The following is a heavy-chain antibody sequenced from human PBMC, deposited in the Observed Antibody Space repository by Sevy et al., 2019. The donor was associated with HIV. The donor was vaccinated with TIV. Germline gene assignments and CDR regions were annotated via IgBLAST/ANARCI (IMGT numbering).Heavy chain of an antibody. Sequence: ASVKVSCKASGGTFSSYAISWVRQAPGQGLEWMGGIIPIFGTANYAQKFQGRVTITADESTSTAYMVLSSLRSEDTAVYYCARQALSGIAAAGYYFQHWGQGTLVTVSS. CDR1: GGTFSSYA. CDR2: IIPIFGTA. CDR3: ARQALSGIAAAGYYFQH. J-gene: IGHJ1*01. V-gene: IGHV1-69*13. D-gene: IGHD6-13*01.